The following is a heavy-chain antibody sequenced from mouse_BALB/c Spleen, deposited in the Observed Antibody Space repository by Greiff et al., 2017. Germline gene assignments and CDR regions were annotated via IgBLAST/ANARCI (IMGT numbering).Heavy chain of an antibody. CDR3: ARGGYDYSYYAMDY. J-gene: IGHJ4*01. CDR2: INPYNGAT. Sequence: EVKLQESGPELVKPGASVKISCKASGYSFTGYYMHWVKQSHVKSLEWIGRINPYNGATSYNQNFKDKASLTVDKSSSTAYMELHSLTSEDSAVYYCARGGYDYSYYAMDYWGQGTSVTVSS. V-gene: IGHV1-31*01. CDR1: GYSFTGYY. D-gene: IGHD2-4*01.